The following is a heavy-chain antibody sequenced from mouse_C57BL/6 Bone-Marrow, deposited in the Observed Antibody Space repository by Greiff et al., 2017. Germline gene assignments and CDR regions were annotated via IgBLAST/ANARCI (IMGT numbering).Heavy chain of an antibody. D-gene: IGHD1-2*01. J-gene: IGHJ1*03. CDR1: GFSFSSYG. CDR3: ARHHCGCSYRNFDV. CDR2: ISSGGSST. V-gene: IGHV5-6*01. Sequence: EVMLVESGGDLVKPGGSLKLSCAASGFSFSSYGMSWVRQTPDKRLEWVATISSGGSSTYYPDSFKGRFTISRDHATNTLSLQLSSLKSEDTATYDCARHHCGCSYRNFDVWGTGTTVTVSS.